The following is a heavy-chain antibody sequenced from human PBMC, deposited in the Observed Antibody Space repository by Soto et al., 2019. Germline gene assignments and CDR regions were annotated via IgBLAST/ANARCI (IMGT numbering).Heavy chain of an antibody. J-gene: IGHJ4*02. D-gene: IGHD4-17*01. CDR2: IYYSGST. Sequence: QVQLQESGPGLVKPSETLSLTCTVSGGSISSYYWSWIRQPPGKGLEWIGYIYYSGSTNYNPSLNIRVTISVDTSKNQFSLKLSSVTAADTAVYYCATTEVHGDYRVWGQGTLVTVSS. V-gene: IGHV4-59*01. CDR1: GGSISSYY. CDR3: ATTEVHGDYRV.